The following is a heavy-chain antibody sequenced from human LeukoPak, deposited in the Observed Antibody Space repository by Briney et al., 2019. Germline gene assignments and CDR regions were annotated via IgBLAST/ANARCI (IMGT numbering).Heavy chain of an antibody. J-gene: IGHJ6*02. V-gene: IGHV1-2*06. CDR3: ACYDFWSGPTYYYYGMDV. CDR1: GYTFTGYY. Sequence: AAVKVSCKASGYTFTGYYIHWVRQAPGQGLEWMGRIDPNSGGTNYAQKFQGRVTMTRDTSISTAYMELSRLRSGDTAVYYCACYDFWSGPTYYYYGMDVWGQGTTVTVSS. CDR2: IDPNSGGT. D-gene: IGHD3-3*01.